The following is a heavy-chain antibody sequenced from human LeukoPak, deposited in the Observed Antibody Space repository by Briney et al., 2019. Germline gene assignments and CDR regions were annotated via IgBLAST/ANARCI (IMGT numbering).Heavy chain of an antibody. J-gene: IGHJ4*02. CDR2: IKNKTDGGTT. Sequence: PGGSLTLSCAASGVTFSNGCLSWVRQSPGKGLVGVGRIKNKTDGGTTDYAAPMKRRFTISRDDSKNTLYLQMNSLNTEDTAVYYCTTEGYNCYTVPPDYWGQGTLVTVSS. D-gene: IGHD5-12*01. CDR3: TTEGYNCYTVPPDY. V-gene: IGHV3-15*01. CDR1: GVTFSNGC.